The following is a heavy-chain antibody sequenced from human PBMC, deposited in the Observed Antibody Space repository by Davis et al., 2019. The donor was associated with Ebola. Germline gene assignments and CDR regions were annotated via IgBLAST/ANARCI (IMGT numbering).Heavy chain of an antibody. CDR3: VRDAYGPDY. Sequence: ASVTVSCKASGYSFIRHHVHWVRQAPGQGLEWMGKITPSDTSTNYAQKFQGRLTMTRDTSTSTVYMELSSLGSEDTAVYYCVRDAYGPDYWGQGTLVTVSS. CDR2: ITPSDTST. V-gene: IGHV1-46*01. J-gene: IGHJ4*02. CDR1: GYSFIRHH. D-gene: IGHD3-16*01.